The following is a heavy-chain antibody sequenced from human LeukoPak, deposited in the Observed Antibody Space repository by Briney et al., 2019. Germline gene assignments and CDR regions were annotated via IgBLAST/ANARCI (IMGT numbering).Heavy chain of an antibody. CDR2: INHSGST. D-gene: IGHD3-3*02. CDR3: ARGVISTDAFDV. Sequence: SETLSLTCAVYGGSFSGYYWSWIRQPPGKGLEWIGEINHSGSTNYNPSLKSRVTISVDTSKNQFSLKLRSVTAADTAVYYCARGVISTDAFDVWGQGTMVTVSS. J-gene: IGHJ3*01. V-gene: IGHV4-34*01. CDR1: GGSFSGYY.